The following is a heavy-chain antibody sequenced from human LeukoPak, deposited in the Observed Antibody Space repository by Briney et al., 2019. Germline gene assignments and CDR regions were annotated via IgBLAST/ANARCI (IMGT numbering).Heavy chain of an antibody. J-gene: IGHJ4*02. CDR3: ARVRYYYGSGSYYNPFDY. D-gene: IGHD3-10*01. V-gene: IGHV4-34*01. CDR2: VSHTGDT. CDR1: SGSLSGHF. Sequence: SETLSLTCAVCSGSLSGHFWSWIRQPPGKGLEWIGEVSHTGDTNYNPSLKSRATVSVDTSKNQFSLKLTSVTAADTAVYYCARVRYYYGSGSYYNPFDYWGQGTLVTVSS.